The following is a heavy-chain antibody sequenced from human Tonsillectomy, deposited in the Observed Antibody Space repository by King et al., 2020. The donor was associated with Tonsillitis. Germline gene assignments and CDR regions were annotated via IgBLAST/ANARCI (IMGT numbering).Heavy chain of an antibody. V-gene: IGHV1-46*03. D-gene: IGHD2/OR15-2a*01. CDR2: INPSGGTT. CDR3: ARYRPVPPENYFYYCMDV. CDR1: GYTFTNYY. J-gene: IGHJ6*02. Sequence: VQLVESGPEVKKPGASVKVSCKASGYTFTNYYMVWVRQAPGQGLERMGIINPSGGTTSYAQKFQGRVTMTRDTSTSTVYMELSSLRSEDTAVYYCARYRPVPPENYFYYCMDVWGQGTTVTVSS.